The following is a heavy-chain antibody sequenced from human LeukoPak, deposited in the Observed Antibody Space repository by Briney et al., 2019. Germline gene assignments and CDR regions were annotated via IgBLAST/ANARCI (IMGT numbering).Heavy chain of an antibody. J-gene: IGHJ4*02. CDR2: IKQDGSEK. CDR1: GFTFSSYW. V-gene: IGHV3-7*01. CDR3: ARENNDSSGTMYYFDY. Sequence: QTWGSLRLSCAASGFTFSSYWMSWVRQAPGKGLEWVANIKQDGSEKYYVDSVKGRFTISRDNAKNSLYLQMNSLRAEDTAVYYCARENNDSSGTMYYFDYWGQGTLVTVSS. D-gene: IGHD3-22*01.